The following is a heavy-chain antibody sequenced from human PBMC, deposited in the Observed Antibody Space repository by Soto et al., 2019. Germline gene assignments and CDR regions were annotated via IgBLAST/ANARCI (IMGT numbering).Heavy chain of an antibody. CDR2: IKSKTDGGTT. D-gene: IGHD3-10*02. CDR3: TTFFFQAEDGIRDVRSVSAFLLNRSSDL. V-gene: IGHV3-15*07. J-gene: IGHJ2*01. Sequence: PGKGLECVGRIKSKTDGGTTESAAPVKGRFTISRDDSKNTLYLQMNSLKTEDTAVYYCTTFFFQAEDGIRDVRSVSAFLLNRSSDL.